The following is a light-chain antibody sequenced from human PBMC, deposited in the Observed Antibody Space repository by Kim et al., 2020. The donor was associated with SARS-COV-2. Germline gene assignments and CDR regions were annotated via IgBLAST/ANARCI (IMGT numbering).Light chain of an antibody. CDR3: QQRSNWPIT. J-gene: IGKJ5*01. V-gene: IGKV3-11*01. CDR2: DAS. Sequence: FSPGERVTLSCRASQSVSSYLAWYQQNPGQAPRRLMYDASNRAIGIPARFSGSGSGTDFTLTISSLEPEDFAVYYCQQRSNWPITFGQGTRLEIK. CDR1: QSVSSY.